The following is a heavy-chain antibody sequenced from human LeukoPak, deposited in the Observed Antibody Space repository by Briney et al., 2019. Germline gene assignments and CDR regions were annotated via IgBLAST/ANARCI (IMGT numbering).Heavy chain of an antibody. V-gene: IGHV1-2*02. D-gene: IGHD3-22*01. CDR1: GYTFTGYY. CDR3: ARRGYYYDSSGSPRDDAFDI. J-gene: IGHJ3*02. Sequence: ASVKASCKASGYTFTGYYMHWVRQAPGQGLEWMGWINPNSGGTNYAQKFQGRVTMTRDTSISTAYMELSRLRSDDTAVYYCARRGYYYDSSGSPRDDAFDIWGQGTMVTVSS. CDR2: INPNSGGT.